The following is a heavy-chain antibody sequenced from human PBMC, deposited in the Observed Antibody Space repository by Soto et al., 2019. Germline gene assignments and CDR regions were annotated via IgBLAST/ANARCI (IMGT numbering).Heavy chain of an antibody. CDR3: AKGYDYVSFDM. Sequence: EVQLLESGGGLVQPGGSLRLSCASSGFNFSSHGMSWVGRAPGKGLEWVSHIGGNGVSIYYADSVRGRFTISRDNSKNTLYLQMNSLRAEDTAVYYCAKGYDYVSFDMWGQGTKVTVS. V-gene: IGHV3-23*01. J-gene: IGHJ3*02. D-gene: IGHD3-16*01. CDR1: GFNFSSHG. CDR2: IGGNGVSI.